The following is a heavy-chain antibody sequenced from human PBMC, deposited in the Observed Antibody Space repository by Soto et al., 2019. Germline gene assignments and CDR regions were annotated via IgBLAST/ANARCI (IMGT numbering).Heavy chain of an antibody. J-gene: IGHJ4*02. CDR1: EYTFTGYD. Sequence: QVQLVQSGAEVKKPGASVKVSCKAPEYTFTGYDFNWLHRALEQGLEWMGWRNPNSGNTGYAQKFQGRVTMTRNTSISTAYMELSSLRSEDTAVYYCARGSSIGDKYYFDYWGQGTLVTVSS. D-gene: IGHD3-10*01. CDR3: ARGSSIGDKYYFDY. CDR2: RNPNSGNT. V-gene: IGHV1-8*01.